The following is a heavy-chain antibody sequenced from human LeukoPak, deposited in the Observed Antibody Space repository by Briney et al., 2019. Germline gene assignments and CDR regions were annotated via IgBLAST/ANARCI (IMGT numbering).Heavy chain of an antibody. J-gene: IGHJ4*02. V-gene: IGHV3-7*03. CDR1: GFTFSNYW. Sequence: GGSLRLSRAASGFTFSNYWMTCVRQAPGKGLEWVANINQGENEKYYVDSVRGRFTISRDNTNSSVNLQMNSLRAEDTAVYYCARERDGRYFDYWGQGLLVTVSS. CDR3: ARERDGRYFDY. CDR2: INQGENEK.